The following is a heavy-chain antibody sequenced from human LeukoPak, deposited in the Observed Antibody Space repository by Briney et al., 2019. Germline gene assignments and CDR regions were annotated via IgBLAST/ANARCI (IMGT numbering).Heavy chain of an antibody. CDR1: GGSISGYY. CDR3: ARVYYGRTYDYWYFDL. V-gene: IGHV4-59*01. D-gene: IGHD3-10*01. Sequence: SETPSLTCTVSGGSISGYYWSWIRQPPGKGLEWIGYIFYSGSTNYNPSLKSRVTISVDTSKNQFSLKLSSVTAADTAVYFCARVYYGRTYDYWYFDLWGRGTLVTVSS. CDR2: IFYSGST. J-gene: IGHJ2*01.